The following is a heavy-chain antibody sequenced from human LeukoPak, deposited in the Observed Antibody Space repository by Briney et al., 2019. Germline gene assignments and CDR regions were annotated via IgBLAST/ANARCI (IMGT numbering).Heavy chain of an antibody. CDR3: AGDPHKPPVY. CDR2: ITGSGGGT. Sequence: GGSLRLSCAASGFTFSSYAMSWVRQAPGKGLEWVSAITGSGGGTYSADSVKGRFTISRDNAKNSLYLQMNSLRAEDTAVYYCAGDPHKPPVYCGQGPLVADS. CDR1: GFTFSSYA. V-gene: IGHV3-23*01. J-gene: IGHJ4*02. D-gene: IGHD1-14*01.